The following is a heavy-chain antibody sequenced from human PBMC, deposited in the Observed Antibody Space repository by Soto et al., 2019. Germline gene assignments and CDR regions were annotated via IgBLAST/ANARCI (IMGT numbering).Heavy chain of an antibody. CDR3: ARGSSIAGLYYGMDV. D-gene: IGHD6-6*01. CDR1: GGSFSGYY. J-gene: IGHJ6*02. Sequence: PSETLSLTCAVYGGSFSGYYWSWIRQPPGKGLEWIGEINHSGSTNYNPSLKSRVTISVDTSKNQFSLKLSSVTAADTAVYYCARGSSIAGLYYGMDVWGQGPRSPSP. CDR2: INHSGST. V-gene: IGHV4-34*01.